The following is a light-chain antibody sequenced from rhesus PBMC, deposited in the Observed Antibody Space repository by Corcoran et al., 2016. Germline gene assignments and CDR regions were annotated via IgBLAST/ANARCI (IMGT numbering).Light chain of an antibody. CDR3: MQYTHIPYS. V-gene: IGKV2-65*01. CDR1: QSLVHSNGNTY. CDR2: KVS. Sequence: DVVMTQSPLALPITPGQPASISCRSSQSLVHSNGNTYLSWFQQKPGQPPRLLLYKVSHRYSGVPDRCSGSGAGTEVTLKISRVETEDVGVYYCMQYTHIPYSFGQGTKVEIK. J-gene: IGKJ2*01.